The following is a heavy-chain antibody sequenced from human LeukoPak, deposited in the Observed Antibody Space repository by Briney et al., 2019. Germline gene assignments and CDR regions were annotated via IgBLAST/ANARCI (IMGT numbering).Heavy chain of an antibody. CDR2: IKSNGDGGTT. D-gene: IGHD2-2*01. V-gene: IGHV3-15*01. CDR3: TVDGNCQTTSCY. J-gene: IGHJ4*02. Sequence: GGSLRLSCTASGFTFSNAWMSWVRQAPGKGLEWIGRIKSNGDGGTTEFAAPVKGRFTISRDDSKNTLYLQMNSLETEDTAVYYCTVDGNCQTTSCYWGRGALVTVSS. CDR1: GFTFSNAW.